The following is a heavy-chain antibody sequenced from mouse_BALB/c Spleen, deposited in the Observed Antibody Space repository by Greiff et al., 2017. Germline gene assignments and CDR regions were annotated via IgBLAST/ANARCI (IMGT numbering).Heavy chain of an antibody. CDR1: GYTFTNYW. D-gene: IGHD2-10*02. CDR3: GYGNYYFDY. J-gene: IGHJ2*01. CDR2: IYPGGGYT. Sequence: QVQLQQSGAELVRPGTSVKISCKASGYTFTNYWLGWVKQRPGHGLEWIGDIYPGGGYTNYNEKFKGKATLTADTSSSTAYMQLSSLTSEDSAVYFCGYGNYYFDYWGQGTTLTVSS. V-gene: IGHV1-63*02.